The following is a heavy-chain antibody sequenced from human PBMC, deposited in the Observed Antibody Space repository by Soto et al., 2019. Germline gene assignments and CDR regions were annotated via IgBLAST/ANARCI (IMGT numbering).Heavy chain of an antibody. Sequence: LSLTCAASGFTFSSYAMHWVRQAPGKGLEYVSAISSNGGSTYYANSVKGRFTISRDNSKNTLYLQMGSLRAEDMAVYYCAREGNCGGDCYSRPFAPNAFDIWGQGTMVTVSS. CDR2: ISSNGGST. CDR3: AREGNCGGDCYSRPFAPNAFDI. J-gene: IGHJ3*02. D-gene: IGHD2-21*01. CDR1: GFTFSSYA. V-gene: IGHV3-64*01.